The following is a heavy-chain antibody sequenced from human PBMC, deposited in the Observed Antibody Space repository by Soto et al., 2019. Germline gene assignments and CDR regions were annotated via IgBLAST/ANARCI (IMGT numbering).Heavy chain of an antibody. J-gene: IGHJ6*02. D-gene: IGHD5-12*01. V-gene: IGHV1-69*01. CDR3: ARTLVGSSGYPSGGMAV. Sequence: QVQLVQSGAEVKKPGSSVKVSCKASGGTFSSYAISWVRQAPGQGLEWMGVIIPIFGTANYAQKFQGRVTITADESTSTAYMELSSLRSEATAVYYCARTLVGSSGYPSGGMAVWGQGTTVTVSS. CDR1: GGTFSSYA. CDR2: IIPIFGTA.